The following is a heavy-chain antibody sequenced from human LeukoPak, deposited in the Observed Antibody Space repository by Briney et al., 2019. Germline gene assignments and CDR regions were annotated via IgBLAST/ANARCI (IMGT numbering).Heavy chain of an antibody. CDR1: GYTFSDYD. CDR3: ARDSAMVRGVIWGFFDY. V-gene: IGHV1-8*02. D-gene: IGHD3-10*01. CDR2: MNPNSGNT. J-gene: IGHJ4*02. Sequence: GASVRVSCDASGYTFSDYDINWVRQATGQGLEWMGWMNPNSGNTGYAQKFQGRVTMTRNTSISTAYMELSSLRSEDTAVYYCARDSAMVRGVIWGFFDYWGQGTLVTVSS.